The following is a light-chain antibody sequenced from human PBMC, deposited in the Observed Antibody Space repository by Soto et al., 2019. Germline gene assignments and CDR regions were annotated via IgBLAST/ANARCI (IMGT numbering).Light chain of an antibody. J-gene: IGKJ3*01. V-gene: IGKV1-39*01. CDR1: QSVSSY. CDR3: QQTYSSPFT. Sequence: IQMTQSPSSLSASVGDRVTITCRASQSVSSYLTWFQHKPGKAPQLLIFGVSNLQGGVPSRFSGSGSGTYFTLTISSLQPEDFETYYCQQTYSSPFTFGPGTKVDIK. CDR2: GVS.